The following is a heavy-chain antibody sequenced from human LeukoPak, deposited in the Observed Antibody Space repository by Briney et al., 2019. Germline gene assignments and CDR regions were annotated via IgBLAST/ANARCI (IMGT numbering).Heavy chain of an antibody. D-gene: IGHD2/OR15-2a*01. J-gene: IGHJ4*02. CDR1: GFTFSSYW. V-gene: IGHV3-7*01. CDR3: ARVNDYLDYYFDY. CDR2: IKQDGSEK. Sequence: GGSLRLSCAASGFTFSSYWMSWVRQASGKGLEWVANIKQDGSEKYYVDSVKGRFTISRDNAKNSLYLQMNSLRAEDTAVYYCARVNDYLDYYFDYWGQGTLVTVSS.